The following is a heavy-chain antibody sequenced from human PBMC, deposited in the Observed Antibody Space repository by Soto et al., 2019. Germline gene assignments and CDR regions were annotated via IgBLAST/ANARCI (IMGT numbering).Heavy chain of an antibody. D-gene: IGHD1-7*01. CDR1: GFTFGNYA. V-gene: IGHV3-49*04. CDR2: IRSKAYGGTT. J-gene: IGHJ4*02. CDR3: TRDLSVTGTTPRFDY. Sequence: QPGGSLRLSCTASGFTFGNYAMSWVRQAPGKGLEWVGFIRSKAYGGTTEYAASVKGRFTISRDDSKSIAYLQMNSLKTEDTAVYYCTRDLSVTGTTPRFDYWGQGTLVTVSS.